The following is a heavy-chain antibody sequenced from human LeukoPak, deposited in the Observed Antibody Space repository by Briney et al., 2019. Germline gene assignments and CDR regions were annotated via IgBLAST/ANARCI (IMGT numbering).Heavy chain of an antibody. J-gene: IGHJ6*02. V-gene: IGHV1-8*01. D-gene: IGHD3-3*01. Sequence: ASVKVSCKASGYTFTSYDINWVRQATGQGLEWMGWMNPNSGNTGYAQKFQGRVTMTRNTSISTAYMELSSLRSEDTAVYYCARHRYGVVDYYYYGMDVWGQGTTVTVSS. CDR3: ARHRYGVVDYYYYGMDV. CDR1: GYTFTSYD. CDR2: MNPNSGNT.